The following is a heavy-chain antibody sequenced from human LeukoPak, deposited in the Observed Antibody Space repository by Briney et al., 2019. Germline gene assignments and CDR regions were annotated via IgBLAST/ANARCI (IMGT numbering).Heavy chain of an antibody. CDR1: GFTSSSYW. Sequence: GGSLRLSCAASGFTSSSYWMHWVRHAPGKGLVWVSRINSDGSSTSYADSVKGRFTISRDNAKNTLYLQMNSLRAEDTAVYYCARGLYYDNWFDPWGQGTLVTVSS. CDR2: INSDGSST. J-gene: IGHJ5*02. CDR3: ARGLYYDNWFDP. V-gene: IGHV3-74*01. D-gene: IGHD3-10*01.